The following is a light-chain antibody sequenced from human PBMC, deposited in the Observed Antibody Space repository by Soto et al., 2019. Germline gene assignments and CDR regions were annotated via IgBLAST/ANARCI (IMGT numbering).Light chain of an antibody. CDR2: DAS. CDR3: QQYNNYST. CDR1: QSISDW. Sequence: DIQMTQSPSTLSASVGDRVTITSRASQSISDWLAWFQLTPGKAPXXLIYDASSLESGVPSRLSGSGSGTEFTLTISSMQPDDFATYYCQQYNNYSTFGQGTKVDIK. V-gene: IGKV1-5*01. J-gene: IGKJ1*01.